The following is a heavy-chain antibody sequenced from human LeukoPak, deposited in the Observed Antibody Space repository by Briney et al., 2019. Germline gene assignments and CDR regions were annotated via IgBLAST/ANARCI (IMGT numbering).Heavy chain of an antibody. Sequence: GGSLRLSCAASGFTFGSYNMNWVRQAPGKGLEWVSSISSSSSYIYYADSVKGRFTISRDNAKNSLYLQMNSLRAEDTAVYYCARAVLYYYYGMDVWGHGTTVTVSS. CDR3: ARAVLYYYYGMDV. CDR2: ISSSSSYI. J-gene: IGHJ6*02. V-gene: IGHV3-21*01. CDR1: GFTFGSYN.